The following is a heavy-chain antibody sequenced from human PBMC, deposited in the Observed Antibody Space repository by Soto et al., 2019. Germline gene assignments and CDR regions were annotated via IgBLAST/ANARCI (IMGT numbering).Heavy chain of an antibody. CDR1: GFSLSTSGVG. CDR3: AHRRGRKYSGYDYCYFDY. V-gene: IGHV2-5*01. CDR2: IYWNDDK. J-gene: IGHJ4*02. D-gene: IGHD5-12*01. Sequence: QITLKESGPTLVKPTQTLTLTCTFSGFSLSTSGVGVGWIRRPPGKALERLALIYWNDDKRYSPSLKSRLTITKDTSKNQVVLTMTNMDPVDTATYYCAHRRGRKYSGYDYCYFDYWGQGTLVTVSS.